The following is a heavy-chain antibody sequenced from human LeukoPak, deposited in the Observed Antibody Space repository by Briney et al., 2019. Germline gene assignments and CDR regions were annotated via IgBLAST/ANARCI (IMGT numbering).Heavy chain of an antibody. Sequence: SETLSLTCTVSGGSISSSSYYWGWIRQPPGEGLEWIGSIYYSGSTYYNPSLKSRVTISVDTSKNQFSLKLSSVTAADTAVYYCARHGSGWYYYWGQGTLVTVSS. D-gene: IGHD6-19*01. V-gene: IGHV4-39*01. CDR2: IYYSGST. CDR3: ARHGSGWYYY. CDR1: GGSISSSSYY. J-gene: IGHJ4*02.